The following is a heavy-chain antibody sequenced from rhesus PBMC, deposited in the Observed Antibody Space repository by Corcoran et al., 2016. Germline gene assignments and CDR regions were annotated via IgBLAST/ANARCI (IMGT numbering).Heavy chain of an antibody. V-gene: IGHV4-80*01. J-gene: IGHJ4*01. CDR2: NKGNSGDT. CDR1: GASLSSYW. Sequence: QVQLQESGPGLVKPSETLSLTCAVSGASLSSYWWSWIRQPPGEGLDWIGENKGNSGDTHYNPSLKSRVTISKDASKNQVSLRLSSVTAADTAVYYCVRFGAADYWGQGVLVTVSS. CDR3: VRFGAADY. D-gene: IGHD4-29*01.